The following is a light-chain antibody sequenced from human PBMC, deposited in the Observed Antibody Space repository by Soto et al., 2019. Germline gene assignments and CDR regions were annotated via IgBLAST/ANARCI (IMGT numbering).Light chain of an antibody. V-gene: IGLV1-40*01. J-gene: IGLJ2*01. CDR1: GSNIGAGYD. Sequence: QSVLTQPPSVSGAPGQRVSISCTGSGSNIGAGYDVHWYEHLPGTAPKLLIYQNNNRPSGVPDRFSGSKSGTSASLAITGLQAEDEADYYCQSYDSSLSAVVFGGGTKVTVL. CDR2: QNN. CDR3: QSYDSSLSAVV.